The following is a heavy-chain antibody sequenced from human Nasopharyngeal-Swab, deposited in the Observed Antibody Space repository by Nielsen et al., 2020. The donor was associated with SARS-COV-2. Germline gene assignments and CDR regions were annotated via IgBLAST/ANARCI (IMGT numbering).Heavy chain of an antibody. CDR2: ISWSSGSI. CDR1: GFTFGDYA. D-gene: IGHD5-18*01. J-gene: IGHJ4*02. Sequence: SLKISCTASGFTFGDYAMSWVRQAPGKGLEWVSGISWSSGSIGYADSVKGRFTISRDNAKNSLYLQMNSLRAEDTALYYCAKLIDTAMVTDYWGQGTLVTVSS. CDR3: AKLIDTAMVTDY. V-gene: IGHV3-9*01.